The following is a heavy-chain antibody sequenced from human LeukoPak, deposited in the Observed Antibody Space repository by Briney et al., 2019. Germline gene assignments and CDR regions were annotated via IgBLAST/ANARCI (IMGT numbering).Heavy chain of an antibody. CDR3: AGRAFDI. CDR1: GFTFSSYA. V-gene: IGHV3-53*04. CDR2: IYSGGST. Sequence: GGSLRLSCAASGFTFSSYAMHWVRQAPGKGLEWVSVIYSGGSTYYADSVKGRFTLSRHNSKNTLYLQMNSLRAEDTAVYYCAGRAFDIWGQGTMVTVSS. J-gene: IGHJ3*02.